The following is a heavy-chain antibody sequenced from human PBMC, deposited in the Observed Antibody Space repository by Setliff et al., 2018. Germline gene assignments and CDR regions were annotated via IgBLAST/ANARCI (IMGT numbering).Heavy chain of an antibody. CDR2: INHAGRT. V-gene: IGHV4-34*01. CDR1: GGSFSGYV. Sequence: SETLSLTCAVYGGSFSGYVWTFIRQSPGKGLEWIGEINHAGRTNYNPSLGSRVSILVDTSKNQFSLKLTSATVADTAVYYCVRGLQAGSWEPYDFDSWGRGTLVTVSS. CDR3: VRGLQAGSWEPYDFDS. D-gene: IGHD3-10*01. J-gene: IGHJ4*02.